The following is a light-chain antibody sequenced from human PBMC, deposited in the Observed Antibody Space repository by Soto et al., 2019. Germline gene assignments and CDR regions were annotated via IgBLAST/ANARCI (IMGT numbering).Light chain of an antibody. CDR1: QSVLYSSNNKNY. Sequence: DIVMTQSPDSLAVSLGERATINCKSGQSVLYSSNNKNYLAWYQQKPGQPPKLLIYWASTRESGVPDRFSGSGSGTDFTLAISSLQAEAVAVYYCQQYYNTPYTFGQGTKLEIK. J-gene: IGKJ2*01. V-gene: IGKV4-1*01. CDR2: WAS. CDR3: QQYYNTPYT.